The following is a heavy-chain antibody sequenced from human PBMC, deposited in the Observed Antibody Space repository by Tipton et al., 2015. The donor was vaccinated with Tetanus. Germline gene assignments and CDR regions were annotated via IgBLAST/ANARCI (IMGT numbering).Heavy chain of an antibody. V-gene: IGHV4-61*09. J-gene: IGHJ4*02. Sequence: TLSLTCAVSGASISSVNYYWSWIRQPPGEGLEWIGEINPSGGASYNPSLKSRVTISVDTSKNQFSLKLTSVTAADTAVYYCARPVKQWLVPVDSWGQGTLVTVSS. CDR1: GASISSVNYY. D-gene: IGHD6-19*01. CDR2: INPSGGA. CDR3: ARPVKQWLVPVDS.